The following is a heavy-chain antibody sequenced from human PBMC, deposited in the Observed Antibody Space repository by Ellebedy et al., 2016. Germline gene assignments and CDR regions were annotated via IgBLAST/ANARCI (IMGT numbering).Heavy chain of an antibody. Sequence: ASVKVSXXASGYTFRSHAITWVRQAPGQGLEWMGWISVYKGKTNYAQSVQDRATLTTDTSTTTAYLELRSLRSDDTALYFCARSMGAYDAWGQGTLVTVSS. D-gene: IGHD5-12*01. CDR3: ARSMGAYDA. V-gene: IGHV1-18*01. J-gene: IGHJ4*02. CDR2: ISVYKGKT. CDR1: GYTFRSHA.